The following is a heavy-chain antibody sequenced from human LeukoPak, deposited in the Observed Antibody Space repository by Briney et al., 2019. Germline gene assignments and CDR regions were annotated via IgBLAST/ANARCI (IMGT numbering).Heavy chain of an antibody. CDR2: IYHSGST. CDR3: ARDDLPRSSSDWYSAWFDP. J-gene: IGHJ5*02. D-gene: IGHD6-19*01. V-gene: IGHV4-38-2*02. CDR1: GYSISSGYY. Sequence: PSETLSLTCTVSGYSISSGYYWGWIRQPPGKGLEWIGSIYHSGSTYYNPSLKSRVTISVDTSKNQFSLKLSSVTAADTAVYYCARDDLPRSSSDWYSAWFDPWGQGTLVTVSS.